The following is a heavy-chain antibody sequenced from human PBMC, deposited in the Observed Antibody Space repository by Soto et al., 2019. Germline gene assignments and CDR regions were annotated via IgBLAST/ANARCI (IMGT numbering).Heavy chain of an antibody. V-gene: IGHV3-11*01. CDR3: ARVSWREKYGMDV. J-gene: IGHJ6*02. CDR2: ITFSGNTV. Sequence: LRLSCAASGFTFSDSYMSWIRQAPGKGLEWISYITFSGNTVYYADSLKGRFTISRDNAKNSLYLQMNRLRAEDTAVYYCARVSWREKYGMDVWGQGTTVTVYS. CDR1: GFTFSDSY.